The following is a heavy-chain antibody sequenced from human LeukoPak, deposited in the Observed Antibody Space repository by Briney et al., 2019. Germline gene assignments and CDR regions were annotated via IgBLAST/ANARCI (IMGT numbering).Heavy chain of an antibody. CDR2: IYPGDSDT. CDR3: ARPSYYDTNY. J-gene: IGHJ4*02. V-gene: IGHV5-51*01. CDR1: GYTFSTSW. D-gene: IGHD3-9*01. Sequence: GESLKISCQGSGYTFSTSWIGWVRQMPGRGLEWMGIIYPGDSDTRYSPSFQGQVTISADKSISTAYLQWSSLKASDTAMYYCARPSYYDTNYWGQGTLVTVSS.